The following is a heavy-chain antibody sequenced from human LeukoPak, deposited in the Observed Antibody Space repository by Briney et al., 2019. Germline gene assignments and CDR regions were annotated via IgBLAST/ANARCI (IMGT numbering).Heavy chain of an antibody. CDR3: ARVGELYGMDV. D-gene: IGHD3-16*01. CDR2: IYYSGST. J-gene: IGHJ6*02. V-gene: IGHV4-59*01. Sequence: SETLSLTCTVSGGSISSYYWSWIRQPPGKGLEWIGYIYYSGSTNYNPSLKSRVTISVDTSKNQSSLKMSSVTAADTAVYYCARVGELYGMDVWGQGTTVTVSS. CDR1: GGSISSYY.